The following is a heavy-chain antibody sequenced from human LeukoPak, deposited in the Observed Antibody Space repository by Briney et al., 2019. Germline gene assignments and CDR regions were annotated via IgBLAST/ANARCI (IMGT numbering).Heavy chain of an antibody. CDR3: ARDIEDIVVVVAAADY. CDR1: GFTFSSYW. CDR2: IKQDGSEK. D-gene: IGHD2-15*01. V-gene: IGHV3-7*01. J-gene: IGHJ4*02. Sequence: GGSLRLSCAASGFTFSSYWMSWVRQAPGKGLEWVANIKQDGSEKYYVDSVKGRFTISRDNAKNSLYLQMNGLRAEDTAVYYCARDIEDIVVVVAAADYWGQGTLVTVSS.